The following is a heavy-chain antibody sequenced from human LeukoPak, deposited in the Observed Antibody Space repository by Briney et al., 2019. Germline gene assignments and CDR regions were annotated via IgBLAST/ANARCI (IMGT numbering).Heavy chain of an antibody. Sequence: GGSLRLSCAVPGFSFTNVWMNWVRQAPGKGLEWVGRIKNKDEGEKTDYAAPVKGRFTISRDDSKATLFLQMNSLKMEDTAIYYCTTGIDYGGGYWGQGTLVSVSS. D-gene: IGHD3-16*01. CDR3: TTGIDYGGGY. CDR2: IKNKDEGEKT. CDR1: GFSFTNVW. J-gene: IGHJ4*02. V-gene: IGHV3-15*07.